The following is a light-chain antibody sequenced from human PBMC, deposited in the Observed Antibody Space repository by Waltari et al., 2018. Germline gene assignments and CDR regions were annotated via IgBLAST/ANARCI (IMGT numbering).Light chain of an antibody. CDR3: CSYAATDTVL. J-gene: IGLJ3*02. Sequence: QSALPQPRSVSGSPGQSVTISCTGTSSDVGDFKYVSWYQQHPGRAPKLMIYDVSKRPSGVPDRFSGSKSDNTASLTISGLQAEEEADYYCCSYAATDTVLFGGGTKLTVL. CDR2: DVS. CDR1: SSDVGDFKY. V-gene: IGLV2-11*01.